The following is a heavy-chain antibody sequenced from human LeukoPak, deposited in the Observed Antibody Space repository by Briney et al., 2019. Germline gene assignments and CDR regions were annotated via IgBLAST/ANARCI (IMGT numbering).Heavy chain of an antibody. CDR2: INPNSGGT. D-gene: IGHD3-10*01. J-gene: IGHJ4*02. V-gene: IGHV1-2*02. Sequence: ASVKVSCKASGYTFTCYYMHWVRQAPGQGLEWMGWINPNSGGTNYAQKFQGRVTMTRDTSISTAYMELSRLRSDDTAVYYCARDFGLLWFGELLYYFDYWGQGTLVTVSS. CDR3: ARDFGLLWFGELLYYFDY. CDR1: GYTFTCYY.